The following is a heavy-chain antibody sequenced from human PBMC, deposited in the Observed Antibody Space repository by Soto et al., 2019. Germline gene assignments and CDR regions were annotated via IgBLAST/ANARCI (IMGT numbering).Heavy chain of an antibody. CDR1: GGSFSGYY. J-gene: IGHJ5*02. CDR2: INHSGSI. CDR3: ARMYSSGSGWFHP. D-gene: IGHD6-19*01. Sequence: KPSETLSLTCAVYGGSFSGYYWSWIRQPPGKGLEWIGEINHSGSIIYNPSLRSRVSISGDTSSNQFSMSLTSVTAADTARYYCARMYSSGSGWFHPWGQGTLVTVSS. V-gene: IGHV4-34*01.